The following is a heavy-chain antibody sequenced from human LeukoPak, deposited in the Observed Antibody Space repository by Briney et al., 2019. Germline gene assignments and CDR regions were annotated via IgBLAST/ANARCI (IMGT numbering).Heavy chain of an antibody. CDR1: GGSISSGGYY. J-gene: IGHJ4*02. Sequence: SETLSLTCTVSGGSISSGGYYWSWIRQHPGKGLEWIGYIYYSGSTNYNPSLKSRVTISVDTSKNQFSLKLSSVTAADTAVYYCARHSQRGSYYRYWGQGTLVTVSS. CDR3: ARHSQRGSYYRY. V-gene: IGHV4-61*08. D-gene: IGHD1-26*01. CDR2: IYYSGST.